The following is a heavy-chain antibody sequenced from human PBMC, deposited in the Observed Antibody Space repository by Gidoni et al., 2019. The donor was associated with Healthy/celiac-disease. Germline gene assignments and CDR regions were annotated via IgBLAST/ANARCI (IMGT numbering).Heavy chain of an antibody. CDR2: IKSKTDGGTT. J-gene: IGHJ3*02. CDR1: GFTFSNAW. D-gene: IGHD3-3*02. Sequence: EVQLVESGGGLVKTGGSLRLSCAASGFTFSNAWMSWVRQAPGKGLGWVGRIKSKTDGGTTDYAAPVKGRFTISRDDSKNTLYLQMNSLKTEDTAVYYCTTDISPPGAFDIWGQGTMVTVSS. CDR3: TTDISPPGAFDI. V-gene: IGHV3-15*01.